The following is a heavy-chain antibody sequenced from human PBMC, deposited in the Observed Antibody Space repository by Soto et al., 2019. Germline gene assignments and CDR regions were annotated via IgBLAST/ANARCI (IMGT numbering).Heavy chain of an antibody. CDR2: SNAGNGNT. D-gene: IGHD6-19*01. CDR3: ARVWQWLVPHAPEDAFDI. CDR1: GYTFTSYA. Sequence: ASVKVSCKASGYTFTSYAMHWVRQAPGQRLEWMGWSNAGNGNTKYSQEFQGRVTITRDTSASTAYMELSSLRSDDTAVYYCARVWQWLVPHAPEDAFDIWGQGTMVTVSS. J-gene: IGHJ3*02. V-gene: IGHV1-3*02.